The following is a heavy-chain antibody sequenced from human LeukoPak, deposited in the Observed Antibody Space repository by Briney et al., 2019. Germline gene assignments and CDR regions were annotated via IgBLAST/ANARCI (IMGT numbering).Heavy chain of an antibody. CDR1: GYTLTELS. CDR3: ATTYYYDSSSYYYLFDY. J-gene: IGHJ4*02. D-gene: IGHD3-22*01. Sequence: ASVKVSCKVSGYTLTELSMHWVRQAPGKGLEWMGGFDPEDGETIYAQKFQGRVTMTEDTSTDTAYMELSSLRSEDTAVYYCATTYYYDSSSYYYLFDYWGQGTLVTVSS. CDR2: FDPEDGET. V-gene: IGHV1-24*01.